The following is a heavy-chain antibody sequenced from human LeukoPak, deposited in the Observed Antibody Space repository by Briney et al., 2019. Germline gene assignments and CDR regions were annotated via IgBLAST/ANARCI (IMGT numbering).Heavy chain of an antibody. CDR3: ARARYSSGWYFDY. CDR1: GFTFINYN. D-gene: IGHD6-19*01. Sequence: GGSLGLSCAASGFTFINYNINWVRQAPGKGLEWVSYISSSSSAMYYADSVKGRFTISRDNAKNSLYLQMNSLRAEDTAVYYCARARYSSGWYFDYWGQGTLVTVSS. CDR2: ISSSSSAM. J-gene: IGHJ4*02. V-gene: IGHV3-48*01.